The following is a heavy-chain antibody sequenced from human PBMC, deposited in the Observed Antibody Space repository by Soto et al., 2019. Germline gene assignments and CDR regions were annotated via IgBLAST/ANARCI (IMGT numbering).Heavy chain of an antibody. CDR3: VRAYGDFPTWFDP. J-gene: IGHJ5*02. V-gene: IGHV5-51*01. D-gene: IGHD4-17*01. CDR2: ISPTDSDT. CDR1: EYKFTSYW. Sequence: GESLKISCKGFEYKFTSYWIGWVRQMPGKGLEWMGIISPTDSDTKYSPSFQGQVTISVDKSISTAYLHWSSLKASDTAMYYCVRAYGDFPTWFDPWGQGTLVTVSS.